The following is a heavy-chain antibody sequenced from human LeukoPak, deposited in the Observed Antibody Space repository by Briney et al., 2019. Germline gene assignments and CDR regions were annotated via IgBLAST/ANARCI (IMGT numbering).Heavy chain of an antibody. CDR3: ARARDYGGNSGDTFDI. CDR1: GYTFTGYY. Sequence: GASVKVSCKASGYTFTGYYMHWVRQAPGQGREWMGWINPNSGGTNYAQKFQGWVTMTRDTSISTAYMELSRLRSDDTAVYYCARARDYGGNSGDTFDIWGQGTMVTVSS. V-gene: IGHV1-2*04. D-gene: IGHD4-23*01. J-gene: IGHJ3*02. CDR2: INPNSGGT.